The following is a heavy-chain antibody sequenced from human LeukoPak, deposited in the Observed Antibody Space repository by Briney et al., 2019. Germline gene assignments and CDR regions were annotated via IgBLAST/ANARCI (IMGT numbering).Heavy chain of an antibody. CDR2: TYFKTKWYN. Sequence: SQTLSLTCAISGDSVSSNSAAWNWIRQSTSRGLERLGRTYFKTKWYNDYAVSVKSRITIYTDTSKNQVSLQLNSVTPEDTAVYYCARDRRAAVAAIAYHCGLDVWGHGTTVTVSS. V-gene: IGHV6-1*01. CDR3: ARDRRAAVAAIAYHCGLDV. J-gene: IGHJ6*02. D-gene: IGHD6-19*01. CDR1: GDSVSSNSAA.